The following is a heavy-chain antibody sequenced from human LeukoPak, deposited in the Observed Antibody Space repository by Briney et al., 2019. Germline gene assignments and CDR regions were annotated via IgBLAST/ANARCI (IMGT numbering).Heavy chain of an antibody. CDR2: TYYRSKWFN. V-gene: IGHV6-1*01. Sequence: SQALSLTCAISGDSVSSNSAAWNWIRQSPSRGLECLGRTYYRSKWFNDYAVSVKSRIIIDPDTSKNQFSLQLNSVTPEDTAVYFCARDDESWFDPWGQGTLVTVSS. CDR3: ARDDESWFDP. CDR1: GDSVSSNSAA. J-gene: IGHJ5*02.